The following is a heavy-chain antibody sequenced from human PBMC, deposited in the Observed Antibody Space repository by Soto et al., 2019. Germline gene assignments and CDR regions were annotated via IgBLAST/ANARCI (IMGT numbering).Heavy chain of an antibody. V-gene: IGHV4-31*03. J-gene: IGHJ4*02. CDR2: IYYSGST. CDR1: GGTIGDGGYY. D-gene: IGHD2-2*01. Sequence: SEPLPLPCTVSGGTIGDGGYYCIRISQHPGKGLEWIGYIYYSGSTYYNPSLKSRVTISVDTSKNQFSLKLSSVTAADTAVYYCARSSTSANYFDYWGQRTLVTVSS. CDR3: ARSSTSANYFDY.